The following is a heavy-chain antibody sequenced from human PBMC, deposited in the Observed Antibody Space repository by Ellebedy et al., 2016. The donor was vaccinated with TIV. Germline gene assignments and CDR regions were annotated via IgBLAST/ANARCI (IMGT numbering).Heavy chain of an antibody. CDR3: ARLLFTCTPGFDH. V-gene: IGHV4-39*01. CDR1: GGSISSSSYY. J-gene: IGHJ4*02. Sequence: MPSETLSLTCTVSGGSISSSSYYWGWIRQPPGKGLEWIGSIYYSGSTYYNPSLKSRVTISVDTSKNQFSLKLSSVTAADTAVYYCARLLFTCTPGFDHWGQGTLVTVSS. D-gene: IGHD2-21*01. CDR2: IYYSGST.